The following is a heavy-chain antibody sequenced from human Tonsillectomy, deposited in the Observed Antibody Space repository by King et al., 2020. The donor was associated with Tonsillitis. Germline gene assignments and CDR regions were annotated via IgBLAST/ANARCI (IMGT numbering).Heavy chain of an antibody. CDR1: GYTFTSYY. CDR3: ARDDYYGSGSYHSDAFDI. V-gene: IGHV1-46*01. D-gene: IGHD3-10*01. CDR2: INPSGGST. J-gene: IGHJ3*02. Sequence: VQLVESGAEVKKPGASVKVSCKASGYTFTSYYMHWVRQAPGQGLEWMGIINPSGGSTSYAQKFQGRVTMTRDTSTSTVYMELSSLRSEDTAVYYCARDDYYGSGSYHSDAFDIWGQGTMVTVSS.